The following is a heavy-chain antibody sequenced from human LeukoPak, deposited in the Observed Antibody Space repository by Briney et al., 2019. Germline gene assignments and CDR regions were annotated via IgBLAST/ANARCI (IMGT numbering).Heavy chain of an antibody. J-gene: IGHJ4*02. V-gene: IGHV4-39*01. Sequence: SETLSLTCTVSGGSISSSRAYWGWIRQPPGKGLEWIGSIYYSKNTYYNPSLKSRVTISADTSKNQFSLTLGSVSATDTAVYYCVSPRGFSYGYIDYWGQGTLVTVSS. CDR1: GGSISSSRAY. D-gene: IGHD5-18*01. CDR3: VSPRGFSYGYIDY. CDR2: IYYSKNT.